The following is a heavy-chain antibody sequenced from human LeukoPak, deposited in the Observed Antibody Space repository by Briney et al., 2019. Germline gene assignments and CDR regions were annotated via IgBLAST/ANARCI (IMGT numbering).Heavy chain of an antibody. Sequence: SETPSLTCTVSGGSISSSSYYWGWIRQPPGKGLEWIGSIYYSGSTYYNPSLKSRVTISVDTSKNQFSLKLSSVTAADTAVYYCARVGSGSYYFDYWGQGTLVTVSS. V-gene: IGHV4-39*07. J-gene: IGHJ4*02. CDR3: ARVGSGSYYFDY. CDR1: GGSISSSSYY. D-gene: IGHD1-26*01. CDR2: IYYSGST.